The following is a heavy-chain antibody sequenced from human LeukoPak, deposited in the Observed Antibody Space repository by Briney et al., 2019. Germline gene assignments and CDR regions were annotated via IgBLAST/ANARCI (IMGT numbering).Heavy chain of an antibody. J-gene: IGHJ4*02. D-gene: IGHD4-17*01. CDR2: IYHSGST. CDR3: ARLDDYGDYVDY. V-gene: IGHV4-38-2*02. Sequence: KPSETLSLTCTVSGYSISSGYYWGWIRQPPGKGLEWIGSIYHSGSTYYNPSLKSRVTISVDTSKNQFSLKLSSVTAADTAVYYCARLDDYGDYVDYWGQGTLVTVSS. CDR1: GYSISSGYY.